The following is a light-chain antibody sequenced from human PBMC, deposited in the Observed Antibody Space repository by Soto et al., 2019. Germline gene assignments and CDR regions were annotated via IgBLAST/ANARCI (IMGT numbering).Light chain of an antibody. CDR1: SGDVGGYNY. J-gene: IGLJ1*01. V-gene: IGLV2-14*01. CDR3: CSYTDASTDV. Sequence: QSALTQPASVSGSPGQSVTISCAGTSGDVGGYNYVSWYQQHPGKAPKLMIHAVTNRPSGVSNRFSGSKSGNTASLTISILYSAKETESYFCSYTDASTDVFATGTELT. CDR2: AVT.